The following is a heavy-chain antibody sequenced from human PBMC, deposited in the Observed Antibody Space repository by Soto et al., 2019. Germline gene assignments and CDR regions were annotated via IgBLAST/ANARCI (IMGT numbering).Heavy chain of an antibody. CDR1: GGSINTYY. CDR2: VFSSGAT. D-gene: IGHD3-10*01. J-gene: IGHJ6*02. Sequence: SSDTVSLTCTVSGGSINTYYWNWIRQPAGKGLEWIGRVFSSGATSHNPSLNGRVTMSVDMSKSQFSLRLSSVTAADTAVYYCARVPQRGHNIYSGIMDVWGRGSTVTVSS. CDR3: ARVPQRGHNIYSGIMDV. V-gene: IGHV4-4*07.